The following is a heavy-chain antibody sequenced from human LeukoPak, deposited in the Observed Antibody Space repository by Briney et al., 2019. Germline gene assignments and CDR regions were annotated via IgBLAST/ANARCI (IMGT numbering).Heavy chain of an antibody. D-gene: IGHD4-11*01. V-gene: IGHV3-43*01. Sequence: SGGSLRLSCAASGFTFKDYTMHWVRQPPGKGLEWVSLISVDGDSAYYADPVRGRFTISRDNNNKSLYLQMNSLRTEDTAFYYCAKFTGGYSTWGQGTLVTVSS. CDR1: GFTFKDYT. CDR2: ISVDGDSA. J-gene: IGHJ4*02. CDR3: AKFTGGYST.